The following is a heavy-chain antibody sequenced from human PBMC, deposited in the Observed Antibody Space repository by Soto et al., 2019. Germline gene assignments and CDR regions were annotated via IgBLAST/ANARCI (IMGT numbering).Heavy chain of an antibody. Sequence: QVQLVQSGAEVKKPRASVKVSCKASGGSFSSYAISWVRQSPGQGLEWMGGIIPISGTANYAQKFQGRVTITADESTSTAYMELSKLRSEDTAVYYCARSHGSSTSLEIYYYYYYGMDVWGQGTTVTVSS. J-gene: IGHJ6*02. CDR3: ARSHGSSTSLEIYYYYYYGMDV. V-gene: IGHV1-69*01. CDR2: IIPISGTA. D-gene: IGHD2-2*01. CDR1: GGSFSSYA.